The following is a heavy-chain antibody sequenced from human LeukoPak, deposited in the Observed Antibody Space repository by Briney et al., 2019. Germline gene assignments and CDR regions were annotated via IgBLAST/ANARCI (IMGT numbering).Heavy chain of an antibody. D-gene: IGHD3-22*01. CDR2: ISAYNGNT. CDR3: ASAAPWDSSGYSIDY. V-gene: IGHV1-18*01. Sequence: ASVKVSCKASGYTFTSYGISWVRQAPGQGLEWMGWISAYNGNTNYAQKLQGRVTMTTDTSTSTAYMELRSLRSDDTAVYYCASAAPWDSSGYSIDYWGQGTLVTVSS. CDR1: GYTFTSYG. J-gene: IGHJ4*02.